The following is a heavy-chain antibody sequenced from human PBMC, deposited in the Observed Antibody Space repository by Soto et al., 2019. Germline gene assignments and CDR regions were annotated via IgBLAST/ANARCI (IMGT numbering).Heavy chain of an antibody. Sequence: QVQLVDSGGGLVKPGGSLRLSCAASGFTFSDYFMSWVRQAPGKGLEWVSYISSGGSAIYYAAYVRGRFTLSRDNAKNSLYLQMNSLRAEDTAVYYCARAPTWYFDLWGRGTLVTVSS. CDR3: ARAPTWYFDL. J-gene: IGHJ2*01. CDR2: ISSGGSAI. CDR1: GFTFSDYF. V-gene: IGHV3-11*01.